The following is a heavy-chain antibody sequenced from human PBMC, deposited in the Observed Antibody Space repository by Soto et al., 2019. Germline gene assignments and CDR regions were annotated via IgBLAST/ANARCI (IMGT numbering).Heavy chain of an antibody. CDR1: GGSVSSGNYY. Sequence: QVQLQESGPGLVKPSETLSLTCTVSGGSVSSGNYYWSWIRQPPGKGLEWIGYIYYSGSTNYNPPLKSRVTISVDTSKNQLSLKLNSVTAADTAVYYCARGPRRYFDLWGRGTLVTVSS. CDR2: IYYSGST. CDR3: ARGPRRYFDL. J-gene: IGHJ2*01. V-gene: IGHV4-61*01.